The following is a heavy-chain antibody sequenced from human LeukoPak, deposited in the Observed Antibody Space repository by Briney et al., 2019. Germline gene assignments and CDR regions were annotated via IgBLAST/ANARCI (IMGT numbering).Heavy chain of an antibody. CDR2: MHPSNGDT. CDR1: GYTFTNYD. V-gene: IGHV1-8*01. D-gene: IGHD2-2*01. CDR3: AREEAGGGYCSSTSCYFAWFDP. J-gene: IGHJ5*02. Sequence: ASVKVSCKASGYTFTNYDINWVRQATGQGLEWMGWMHPSNGDTGYAQKFQGRVTMTRNTSTTTAYMELSSLRSDDTAVYYCAREEAGGGYCSSTSCYFAWFDPWGQGTLVTVSS.